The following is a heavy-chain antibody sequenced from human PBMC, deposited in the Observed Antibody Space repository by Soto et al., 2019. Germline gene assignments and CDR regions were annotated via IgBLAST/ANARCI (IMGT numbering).Heavy chain of an antibody. CDR1: GYTFTSYY. J-gene: IGHJ5*02. CDR2: INPSGGST. CDR3: ARSAAMVDNWFRP. V-gene: IGHV1-46*01. Sequence: DSVKVSCKASGYTFTSYYMHWVRQAPGQGLEWVGIINPSGGSTSYAQKFQGRVTMTRDTSTSTVYMELSSLRSEDTAVYYCARSAAMVDNWFRPLGQGTLVNVSS. D-gene: IGHD5-18*01.